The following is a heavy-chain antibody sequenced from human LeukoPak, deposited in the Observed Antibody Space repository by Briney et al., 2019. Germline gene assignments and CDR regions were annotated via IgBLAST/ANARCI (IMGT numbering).Heavy chain of an antibody. V-gene: IGHV1-8*02. J-gene: IGHJ4*02. D-gene: IGHD5-24*01. Sequence: ASVKVSCKASGGTFSSYAISWVRQATGQGLEWMGWMNPNSGNTGYAQKFQGRVTMTRNTSISTAYMELSSLRSEDTAVYYCARGGSGGVATIYLTWGQGTLVTVSS. CDR2: MNPNSGNT. CDR3: ARGGSGGVATIYLT. CDR1: GGTFSSYA.